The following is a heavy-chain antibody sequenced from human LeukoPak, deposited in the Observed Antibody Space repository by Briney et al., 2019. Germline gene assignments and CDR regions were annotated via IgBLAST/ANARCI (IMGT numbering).Heavy chain of an antibody. Sequence: PSETLSLTCTVSGGSISSYYWSWIRQPPGKGLGWIGYIYYSGSTNYNPSLKSRVTISVDTSKNQFSLKLSSVTAADTAVYYCARDRGSYGAFDIWGQGTMVTVSS. CDR1: GGSISSYY. CDR2: IYYSGST. D-gene: IGHD1-26*01. J-gene: IGHJ3*02. CDR3: ARDRGSYGAFDI. V-gene: IGHV4-59*12.